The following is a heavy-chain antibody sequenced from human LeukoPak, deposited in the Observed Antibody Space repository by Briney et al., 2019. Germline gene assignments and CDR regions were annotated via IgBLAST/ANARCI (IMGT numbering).Heavy chain of an antibody. CDR2: IILILGIA. D-gene: IGHD3-22*01. CDR1: GGTFSSYA. V-gene: IGHV1-69*04. J-gene: IGHJ4*02. Sequence: GASVKLSCNASGGTFSSYAISWVRQAPGQGLEWKGRIILILGIANYAQKYQGRVTITADKSTSTAYMELSSLRSEDTAVYYCAREEWEYYDSSGYYWVDYWGQGTLVTVSS. CDR3: AREEWEYYDSSGYYWVDY.